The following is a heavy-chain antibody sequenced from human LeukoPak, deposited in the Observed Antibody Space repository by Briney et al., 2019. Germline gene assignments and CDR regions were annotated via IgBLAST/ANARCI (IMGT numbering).Heavy chain of an antibody. CDR2: INSDGSST. D-gene: IGHD3-22*01. Sequence: GGSLRLSCAASGFTFSSYWMHWVRQAPGKGLVWVSRINSDGSSTYYADSVKGRCTISRDNSKNTLYLQMNSLGVEDTAVYYCARGLFLSGYLDAFDIWGQGTVVTVSS. V-gene: IGHV3-74*01. CDR1: GFTFSSYW. J-gene: IGHJ3*02. CDR3: ARGLFLSGYLDAFDI.